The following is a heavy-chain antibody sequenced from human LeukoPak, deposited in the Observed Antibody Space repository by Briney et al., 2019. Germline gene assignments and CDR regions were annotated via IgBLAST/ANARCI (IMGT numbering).Heavy chain of an antibody. CDR2: IRYDGSNK. CDR1: GFTFSSYG. V-gene: IGHV3-30*02. J-gene: IGHJ4*02. Sequence: PGGSLRLSCAASGFTFSSYGMHWVRQAPVKGLEWVAVIRYDGSNKYYADSVKGRFTISRDNSKNTLYLQMNSLRAEDTAVYYCAVGGGYSSSWYTPFDYWGQGTLVTASS. CDR3: AVGGGYSSSWYTPFDY. D-gene: IGHD6-13*01.